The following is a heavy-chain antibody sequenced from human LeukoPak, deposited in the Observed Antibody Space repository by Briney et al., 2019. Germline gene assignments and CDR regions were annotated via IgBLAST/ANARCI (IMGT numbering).Heavy chain of an antibody. V-gene: IGHV4-34*01. CDR3: TRMTAGHDY. J-gene: IGHJ4*02. CDR1: GVSFDDYY. Sequence: SETLSLTCAVSGVSFDDYYWGWVRQTPGKGLEWIGEINHSGYTNDSPSLKSRVTLSIDTSRKQFSLNLRSVTVADTGIYYCTRMTAGHDYWGQGTLVTASS. D-gene: IGHD2-21*02. CDR2: INHSGYT.